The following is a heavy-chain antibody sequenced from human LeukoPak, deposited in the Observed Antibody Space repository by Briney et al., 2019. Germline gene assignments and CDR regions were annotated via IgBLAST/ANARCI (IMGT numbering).Heavy chain of an antibody. Sequence: ASVKVSCKATGYTFTSYDINWVRQATGQGLEWMGWMNPNSGNTGYAQKFQGRVAMTRNTSISTAYMELSSLRSEDTAVYYCAREVGIRGHFDYWGRGTPVTVSS. CDR1: GYTFTSYD. J-gene: IGHJ4*02. V-gene: IGHV1-8*01. CDR3: AREVGIRGHFDY. CDR2: MNPNSGNT. D-gene: IGHD1-26*01.